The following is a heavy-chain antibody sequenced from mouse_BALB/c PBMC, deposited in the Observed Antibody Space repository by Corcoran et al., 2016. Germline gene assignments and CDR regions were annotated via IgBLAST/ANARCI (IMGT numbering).Heavy chain of an antibody. Sequence: EVQLQQSGAELVKPEASVKLSCIASGFNIKDTYMHWVKQRPEQGLEWIGRIDPANGNTKYDPKFHGKATITADTSSNTAYLQLSSLTSEDTAVYYCAITTATYYFDYWGQGTTLTVSS. CDR1: GFNIKDTY. J-gene: IGHJ2*01. D-gene: IGHD1-2*01. CDR3: AITTATYYFDY. V-gene: IGHV14-3*02. CDR2: IDPANGNT.